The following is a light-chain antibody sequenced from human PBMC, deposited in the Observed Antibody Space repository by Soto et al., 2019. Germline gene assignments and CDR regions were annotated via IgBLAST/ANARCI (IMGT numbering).Light chain of an antibody. J-gene: IGKJ1*01. Sequence: DIQMTQSPSSLSASVGDRVTITCRASQDISSHLAWYQRKPGKVPKLLIAEASSLQSGVPSRFSGSGSGTDFTLTITSLQPEDVATYYCQKYNRTPRTFGQGTKVELK. CDR1: QDISSH. CDR3: QKYNRTPRT. V-gene: IGKV1-27*01. CDR2: EAS.